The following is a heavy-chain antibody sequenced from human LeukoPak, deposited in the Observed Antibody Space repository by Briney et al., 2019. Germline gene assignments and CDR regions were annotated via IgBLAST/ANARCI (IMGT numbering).Heavy chain of an antibody. J-gene: IGHJ5*02. Sequence: SETLSLTCAVYGGSFSGYYWSWIRQPPGKGLEWIGEINHGGSTNYNPSLKRRVTISVDTSKNQFSLKLSSVTAADTAVYYCARHGRWFDPWGQGTLVTVSS. CDR2: INHGGST. V-gene: IGHV4-34*01. CDR3: ARHGRWFDP. CDR1: GGSFSGYY. D-gene: IGHD4-17*01.